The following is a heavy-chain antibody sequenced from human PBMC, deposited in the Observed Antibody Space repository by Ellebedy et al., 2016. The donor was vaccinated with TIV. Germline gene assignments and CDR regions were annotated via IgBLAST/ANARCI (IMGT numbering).Heavy chain of an antibody. V-gene: IGHV1-8*01. J-gene: IGHJ3*02. CDR2: MNPNSGNT. D-gene: IGHD3-10*01. Sequence: ASVKVSCKASGYTFTRYGINWVRQAAGQGLEWMGWMNPNSGNTGYAQKFQGRVTMTRSTSKSTAYMELSSLRSEDTAVYYCARHSFRGATSDAFDIWGQGTMVTVSS. CDR1: GYTFTRYG. CDR3: ARHSFRGATSDAFDI.